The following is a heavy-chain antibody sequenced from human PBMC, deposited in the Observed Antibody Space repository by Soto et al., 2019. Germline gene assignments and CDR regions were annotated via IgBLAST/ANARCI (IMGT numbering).Heavy chain of an antibody. D-gene: IGHD2-15*01. CDR2: IYPGDSDT. J-gene: IGHJ6*02. CDR3: ARLGADCSGGSCYFYYYGMDV. CDR1: GYSFTSYW. Sequence: PGESLKISCKGSGYSFTSYWIGWVRQMPGKGLEWMGIIYPGDSDTRYSPSFQGQVTISADKSISTAYLQWSSLKASDTAMYYCARLGADCSGGSCYFYYYGMDVWGQGTTVTVSS. V-gene: IGHV5-51*01.